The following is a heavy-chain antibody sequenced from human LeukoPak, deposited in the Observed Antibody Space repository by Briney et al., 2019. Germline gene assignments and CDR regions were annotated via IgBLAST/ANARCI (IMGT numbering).Heavy chain of an antibody. D-gene: IGHD1-26*01. Sequence: RASVKVSCMASGCTFTSYGITWVRQAPGQGLEWMGWISPYNGNTNYAQKLQGRVTMTSDTSTSTAYMELRSLISDDTAVYYCARDLFSGSYGDSWGQGTLVTVSS. J-gene: IGHJ4*02. CDR3: ARDLFSGSYGDS. CDR1: GCTFTSYG. CDR2: ISPYNGNT. V-gene: IGHV1-18*01.